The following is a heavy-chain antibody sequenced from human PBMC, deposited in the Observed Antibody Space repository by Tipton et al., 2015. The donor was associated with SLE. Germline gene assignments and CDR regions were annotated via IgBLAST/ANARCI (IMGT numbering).Heavy chain of an antibody. CDR1: GGSISSYY. Sequence: TLSLTCTVSGGSISSYYWSWIRQPPGKGLEWIGYIYYSGTTKYDPSLKSRVTISVDTSKNQFTLKLTSVTAADTAVYYCARDTGVDIDYWGQGTLVTVSS. CDR2: IYYSGTT. J-gene: IGHJ4*02. V-gene: IGHV4-59*01. D-gene: IGHD7-27*01. CDR3: ARDTGVDIDY.